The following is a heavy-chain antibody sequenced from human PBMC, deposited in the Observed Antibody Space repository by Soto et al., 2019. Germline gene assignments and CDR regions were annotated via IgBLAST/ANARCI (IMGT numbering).Heavy chain of an antibody. CDR2: IYDSGST. Sequence: QVQLQESGPGLVKPSQTLPLICKVSGDSMSSGDYYWSWIRQPPGRGLEWIGNIYDSGSTYYSPSLKSRVTISVDTSRNQFSLKLRSVTAADTAVYYCARGSPGDYYHGMDVWGQGTTVTVSS. CDR1: GDSMSSGDYY. V-gene: IGHV4-30-4*01. J-gene: IGHJ6*02. CDR3: ARGSPGDYYHGMDV.